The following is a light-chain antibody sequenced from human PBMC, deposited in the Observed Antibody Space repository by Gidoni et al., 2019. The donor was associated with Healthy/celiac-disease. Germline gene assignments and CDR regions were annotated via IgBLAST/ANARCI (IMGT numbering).Light chain of an antibody. CDR1: QSVSSN. CDR3: QQYNNWPPVT. CDR2: GAS. V-gene: IGKV3-15*01. Sequence: EIVMTQSPATLSVSPGDRATLSCRASQSVSSNLAWYQQKPGEAPRLLIYGASTRATGIPARFSGSGSGTEFTITISSLQSEDFAVYYCQQYNNWPPVTFGGGTKVEIK. J-gene: IGKJ4*01.